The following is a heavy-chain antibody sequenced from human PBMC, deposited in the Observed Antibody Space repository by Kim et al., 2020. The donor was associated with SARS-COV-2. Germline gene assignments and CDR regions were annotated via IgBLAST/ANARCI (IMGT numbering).Heavy chain of an antibody. CDR3: ARDDRRWGYSGHNYYYGMDV. CDR2: ISYDGSNK. Sequence: GGSLRLSCAASGFTFSSYAMHWVRQAPGKGLEWVAVISYDGSNKYYADSVNGRFTISRDNSKNTLYLQMNSLRAEDTAVYYCARDDRRWGYSGHNYYYGMDVWGQGTTVTVSS. CDR1: GFTFSSYA. J-gene: IGHJ6*02. V-gene: IGHV3-30*04. D-gene: IGHD5-12*01.